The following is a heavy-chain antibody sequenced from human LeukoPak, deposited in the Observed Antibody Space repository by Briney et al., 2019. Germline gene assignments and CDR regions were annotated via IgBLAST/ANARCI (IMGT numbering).Heavy chain of an antibody. Sequence: SETLSLTCTVSGGSINSGGYYWTWIRQHPGKGLEWIGYIYYSGSTYYNPSLKSRLTISLDMSKNQFSLRLSSVIAADTAVYYCARDRNSGSYLDYYYYIDVWGKGTTVTVSS. D-gene: IGHD1-26*01. J-gene: IGHJ6*03. CDR3: ARDRNSGSYLDYYYYIDV. CDR1: GGSINSGGYY. V-gene: IGHV4-31*03. CDR2: IYYSGST.